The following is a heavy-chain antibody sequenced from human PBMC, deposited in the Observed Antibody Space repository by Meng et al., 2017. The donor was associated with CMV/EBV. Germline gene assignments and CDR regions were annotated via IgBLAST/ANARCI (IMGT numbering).Heavy chain of an antibody. CDR3: ARGRAHDYSNYEVRDNWFDP. D-gene: IGHD4-11*01. CDR1: GYTFTSYY. CDR2: INPSGGST. Sequence: ASVKVSCKASGYTFTSYYMHWVRQAPGQGLEWMGIINPSGGSTSYAQKFQGRVTMTRDTSTSTVYMELSSLRSEDTAVYYCARGRAHDYSNYEVRDNWFDPWGQGTLVTVSS. V-gene: IGHV1-46*01. J-gene: IGHJ5*02.